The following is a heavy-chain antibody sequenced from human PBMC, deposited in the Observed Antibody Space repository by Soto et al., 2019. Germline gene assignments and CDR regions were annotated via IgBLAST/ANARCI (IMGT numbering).Heavy chain of an antibody. CDR2: ISGSGGTT. V-gene: IGHV3-23*01. D-gene: IGHD6-25*01. CDR3: AKFFVETGSNSGWPWSFHY. CDR1: GFTFSNYA. J-gene: IGHJ4*02. Sequence: EVQLLESGGGLVQPGRSLRLSCAASGFTFSNYAMSWVRQAPGQGLDWVSAISGSGGTTYYADSVKVRFTISRDMSKNTLFLQMNSLRAEDAAVYYCAKFFVETGSNSGWPWSFHYWGQGTLVTVSS.